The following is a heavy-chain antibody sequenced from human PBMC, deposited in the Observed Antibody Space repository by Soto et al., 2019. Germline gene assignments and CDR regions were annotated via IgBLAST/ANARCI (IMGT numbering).Heavy chain of an antibody. CDR1: GFIFSSYA. J-gene: IGHJ3*01. D-gene: IGHD6-19*01. CDR3: AKRFAYSSGLDGFDV. V-gene: IGHV3-23*01. CDR2: ISGSGGTT. Sequence: GGSLRLSCAASGFIFSSYAMTWFRQAPGKGLEWVSGISGSGGTTYYVDSVKGRFTISRDNSKNTLYLQMNSLRAEDSAIYYCAKRFAYSSGLDGFDVWGQGTMVTVSS.